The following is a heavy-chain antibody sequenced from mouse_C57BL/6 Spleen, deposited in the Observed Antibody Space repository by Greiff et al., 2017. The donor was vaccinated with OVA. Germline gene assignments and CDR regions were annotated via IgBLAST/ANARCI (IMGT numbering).Heavy chain of an antibody. CDR1: GYTFTSYW. CDR3: ARSNKDVTTDATDY. D-gene: IGHD2-12*01. V-gene: IGHV1-55*01. J-gene: IGHJ4*01. CDR2: IYPGSGST. Sequence: QVQLQQPGAELVKPGASVKMSCKASGYTFTSYWITWVKQRPGQGLEWIGDIYPGSGSTNYNEKFKSKATLTVDTSSSTAYMQLSSLTSEDSAVYYCARSNKDVTTDATDYWGQGTSVTVSS.